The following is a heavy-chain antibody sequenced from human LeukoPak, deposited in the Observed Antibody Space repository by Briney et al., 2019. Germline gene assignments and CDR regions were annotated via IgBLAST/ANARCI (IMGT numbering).Heavy chain of an antibody. D-gene: IGHD5-24*01. CDR3: ATSFGDGYNSGRNYYYYYYMDV. V-gene: IGHV1-46*01. Sequence: ASVKVSCKASGYTFTSYDINWVRQATGQGLEWMGIINPSGGSTSYAQKFQGRVTMTRDMSTSTVYMELSSLRSEDTAVYYCATSFGDGYNSGRNYYYYYYMDVWGKGTTVTVSS. CDR2: INPSGGST. CDR1: GYTFTSYD. J-gene: IGHJ6*03.